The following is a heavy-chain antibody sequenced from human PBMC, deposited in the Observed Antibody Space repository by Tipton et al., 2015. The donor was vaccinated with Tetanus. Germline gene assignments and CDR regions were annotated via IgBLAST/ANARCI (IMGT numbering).Heavy chain of an antibody. CDR3: AEGGY. V-gene: IGHV3-23*01. D-gene: IGHD5-12*01. Sequence: SLRLSCAASGFTFSTYAMNWVRQAPGKGLEWVSAISASGGSTYYADSVKGRFTISRDNSKNTLYLQRNSLRAGDTGVYYWAEGGYWGQGTRVTVPS. J-gene: IGHJ4*02. CDR2: ISASGGST. CDR1: GFTFSTYA.